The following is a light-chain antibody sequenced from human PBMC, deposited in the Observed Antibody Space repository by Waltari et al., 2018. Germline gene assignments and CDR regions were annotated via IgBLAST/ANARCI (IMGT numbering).Light chain of an antibody. CDR1: SSDVGGFNY. V-gene: IGLV2-14*01. CDR3: CSIAGSVAYWV. J-gene: IGLJ3*02. Sequence: QSALTQPASVSGSPGQSITISCTGTSSDVGGFNYVSWYQPRPGNTPKLMIYEGSNRPSGVSNRFSGSKSGNPASLTISGLQAEDEAHYYCCSIAGSVAYWVFGGGTRLTVL. CDR2: EGS.